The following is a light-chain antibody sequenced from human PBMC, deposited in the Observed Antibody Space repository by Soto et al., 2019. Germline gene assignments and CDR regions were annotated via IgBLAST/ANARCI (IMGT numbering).Light chain of an antibody. CDR1: QSVLYSSNNRNY. J-gene: IGKJ3*01. V-gene: IGKV4-1*01. CDR2: WAS. CDR3: QQYFIAPFT. Sequence: DIVMTQSPDSLAVSLGERATINCKSSQSVLYSSNNRNYLAWYQQRPGQPPKLLIYWASTRESGVPDRFSGSGSGTDFILTISSLQAEDVAVYYCQQYFIAPFTFGPGTKVAIK.